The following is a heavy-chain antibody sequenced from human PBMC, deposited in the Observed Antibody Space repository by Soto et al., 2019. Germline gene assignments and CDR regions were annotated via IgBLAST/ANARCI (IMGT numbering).Heavy chain of an antibody. CDR3: AHRGPAVRAIDS. J-gene: IGHJ4*02. CDR1: GFSLSTSGVG. Sequence: QITLKESGPTLVKPTQTLTLTCTFSGFSLSTSGVGVGWIRQPPGKALEWLALIYWDDDKRYSPSPKSRLTSTKDTSRNQVVLTRATMDPVDTATYYCAHRGPAVRAIDSWGQGPLVTVSS. D-gene: IGHD4-17*01. CDR2: IYWDDDK. V-gene: IGHV2-5*02.